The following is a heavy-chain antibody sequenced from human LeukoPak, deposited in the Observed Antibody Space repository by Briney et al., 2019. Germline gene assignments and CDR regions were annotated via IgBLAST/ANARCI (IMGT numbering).Heavy chain of an antibody. J-gene: IGHJ4*02. CDR1: GFTFRSYS. CDR3: ARGGYYFDY. Sequence: GGSLRLSCAASGFTFRSYSMNWVRQAPGKGLEWVSYISSSGNTIYYADSVKGRFTISRDNAENSLYLQMNSLRAEDTAVYYCARGGYYFDYWGQGILVTVSS. CDR2: ISSSGNTI. V-gene: IGHV3-48*04.